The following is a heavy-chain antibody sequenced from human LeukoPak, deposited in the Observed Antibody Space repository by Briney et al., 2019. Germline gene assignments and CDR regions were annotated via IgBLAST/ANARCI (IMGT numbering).Heavy chain of an antibody. J-gene: IGHJ4*02. V-gene: IGHV3-7*01. CDR2: IKQDESEK. D-gene: IGHD3-16*01. Sequence: GGSLRLSCAASGFTFKSYWMSWVRQAPGKGLEWVANIKQDESEKYYVDSVKGRFTISRDNANNSLYLQMNSLRAEDAAVYYCARDQGEEFDFWGQGTLVTVSS. CDR3: ARDQGEEFDF. CDR1: GFTFKSYW.